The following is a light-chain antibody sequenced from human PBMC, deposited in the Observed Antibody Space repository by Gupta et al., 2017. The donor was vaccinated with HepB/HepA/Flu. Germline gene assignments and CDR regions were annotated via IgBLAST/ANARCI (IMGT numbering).Light chain of an antibody. V-gene: IGLV1-47*01. CDR3: AARDDSRSGLV. CDR2: RNS. J-gene: IGLJ2*01. Sequence: SVLTQPPPASGPPGQRVTTSCSGSSSNIGSNYVSWYQQLPGTAPKLLIYRNSQRPSGVPERFSGSKSGTSAALAIIGLRAEDEADYYCAARDDSRSGLVFGGGTKLTVL. CDR1: SSNIGSNY.